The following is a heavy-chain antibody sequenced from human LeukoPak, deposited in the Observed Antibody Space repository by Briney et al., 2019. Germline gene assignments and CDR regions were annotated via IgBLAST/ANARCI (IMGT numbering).Heavy chain of an antibody. CDR3: AREPGTATGY. Sequence: ASVRVSCKASGYSFTAYHIHWVRQAPGQGLEWMRWINSNSGGTKCAPRFQGRVTLTRNTSLSTVYMEMSDLTSDDTAIYYCAREPGTATGYWGQGTLVAISS. CDR2: INSNSGGT. V-gene: IGHV1-2*07. D-gene: IGHD1-1*01. CDR1: GYSFTAYH. J-gene: IGHJ4*02.